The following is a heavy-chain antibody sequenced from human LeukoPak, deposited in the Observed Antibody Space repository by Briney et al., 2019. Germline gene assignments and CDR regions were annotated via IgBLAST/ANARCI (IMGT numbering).Heavy chain of an antibody. V-gene: IGHV4-59*01. CDR3: ASTGHPRVRWFDP. CDR1: GGSISSYY. CDR2: IYYSGST. J-gene: IGHJ5*02. Sequence: KPSETLSLTCTVSGGSISSYYWSWIRQPPGKGLEWIGYIYYSGSTNYNPSLKSRVTISVDTSKNQFSLKLSSVTAADTAVYYCASTGHPRVRWFDPWGQGTLVTVSS. D-gene: IGHD2-8*02.